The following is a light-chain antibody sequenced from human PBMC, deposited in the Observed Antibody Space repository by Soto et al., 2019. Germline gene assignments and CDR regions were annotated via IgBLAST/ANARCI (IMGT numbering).Light chain of an antibody. CDR2: DAS. Sequence: EVVLTQSPGTLSLSPGERATLSCRASQSVSRTYLAWYQQKPGQAPRLLIYDASNRATGIPDRFSGSGSGTDFALTISRLEPDDFAVYYCQEYGSSRTFGQGTKVEIK. CDR3: QEYGSSRT. J-gene: IGKJ1*01. CDR1: QSVSRTY. V-gene: IGKV3-20*01.